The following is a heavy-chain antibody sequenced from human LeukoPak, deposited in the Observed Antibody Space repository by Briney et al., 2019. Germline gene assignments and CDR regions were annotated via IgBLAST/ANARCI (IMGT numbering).Heavy chain of an antibody. D-gene: IGHD2-8*01. CDR3: ARDNANPSTEYFQH. J-gene: IGHJ1*01. CDR1: GYTLTELS. V-gene: IGHV1-24*01. CDR2: FDPEDGET. Sequence: ASVKVSCKVSGYTLTELSMHWVRQAPGKGLEWMGGFDPEDGETIYAQKFQGRVTMTTDTSTGTAYMDLRSLRSDDTAVYYCARDNANPSTEYFQHWGQGTLVTVSS.